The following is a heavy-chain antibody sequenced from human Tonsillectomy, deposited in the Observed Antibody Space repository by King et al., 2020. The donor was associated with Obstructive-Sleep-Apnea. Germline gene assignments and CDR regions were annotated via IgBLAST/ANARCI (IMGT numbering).Heavy chain of an antibody. CDR1: GGSISNYY. Sequence: VQLQESGPGLVKPSETLSLTCTVSGGSISNYYWSWIRQPPGKGLEWIGYMYYSGNTNFNPSLKSRVTISADTSNIQISLRLSSVTAADTAVYYCARHRGVEDYGGYGDYFDYWGQGTLVTVSS. CDR2: MYYSGNT. V-gene: IGHV4-59*08. J-gene: IGHJ4*02. D-gene: IGHD5-12*01. CDR3: ARHRGVEDYGGYGDYFDY.